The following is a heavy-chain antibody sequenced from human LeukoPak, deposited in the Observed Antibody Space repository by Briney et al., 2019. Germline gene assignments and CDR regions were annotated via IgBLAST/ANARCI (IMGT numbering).Heavy chain of an antibody. D-gene: IGHD6-19*01. CDR3: ARVGPRVAVAGTHSWPVSFDY. Sequence: PSETLSLTCAVYGGSFSGYYWSWFRQPPGKGLEWIGEINHSGSTNYNPSLKSRVTISVDTSKNQFSLKLSSVTAADTAVYYCARVGPRVAVAGTHSWPVSFDYWGQGTLVTVSS. CDR1: GGSFSGYY. V-gene: IGHV4-34*01. CDR2: INHSGST. J-gene: IGHJ4*02.